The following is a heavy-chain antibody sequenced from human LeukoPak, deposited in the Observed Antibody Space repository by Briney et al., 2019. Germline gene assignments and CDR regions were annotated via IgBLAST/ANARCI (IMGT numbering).Heavy chain of an antibody. Sequence: PGGSLRLSCSASGLTVTNAWMNWVRQAPGEGLDWVGRIASKTDGGATDYAAPVKGRFTISRDDSKNTLNLQMNSLKTEDTAVYYCTTGIRGDWGQGTLVAVSS. D-gene: IGHD3-10*01. V-gene: IGHV3-15*07. CDR1: GLTVTNAW. J-gene: IGHJ4*02. CDR2: IASKTDGGAT. CDR3: TTGIRGD.